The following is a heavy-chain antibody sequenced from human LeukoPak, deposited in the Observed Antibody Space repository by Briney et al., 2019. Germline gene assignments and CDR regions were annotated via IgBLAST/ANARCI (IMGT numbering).Heavy chain of an antibody. D-gene: IGHD2-2*01. CDR2: IYYNGRT. V-gene: IGHV4-31*03. CDR1: GGSISTGGYF. Sequence: SETLSLTCTVSGGSISTGGYFWSWIRQPPGKGLEWIGFIYYNGRTYYNPSLKSRVSISVDTSKNQFSLKLSSVTAADTAVYYCAREYCSSTSCYQWFDPWGQGTLVTVSS. CDR3: AREYCSSTSCYQWFDP. J-gene: IGHJ5*02.